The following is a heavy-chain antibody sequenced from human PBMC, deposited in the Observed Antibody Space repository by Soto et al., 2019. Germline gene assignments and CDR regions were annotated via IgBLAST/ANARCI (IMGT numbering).Heavy chain of an antibody. Sequence: PGGSLRLSCAASGFTFSSYGMHWVRQAPGKGLEWVAVISYDGSNKYYADSVKGRFTISRDNSKNTLYLQMNSLRAEDTAVYYCAKDLYCDAAYYGMDVRGQGTTVTVSS. D-gene: IGHD2-2*01. V-gene: IGHV3-30*18. CDR2: ISYDGSNK. J-gene: IGHJ6*02. CDR3: AKDLYCDAAYYGMDV. CDR1: GFTFSSYG.